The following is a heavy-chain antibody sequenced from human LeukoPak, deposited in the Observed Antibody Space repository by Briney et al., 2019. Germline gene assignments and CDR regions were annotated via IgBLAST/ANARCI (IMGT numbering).Heavy chain of an antibody. CDR2: IYYSGLT. CDR3: ARHGSGSSSSWYDN. V-gene: IGHV4-39*01. CDR1: GGSIRSRSYY. D-gene: IGHD6-13*01. Sequence: SETLSLTCTVSGGSIRSRSYYWGWIRQPPGKGMEWIGSIYYSGLTHNNPSLKSRVTISVDTSKNQFSLKVSSVSAADTAVYYCARHGSGSSSSWYDNWGQGTLVTVSS. J-gene: IGHJ5*02.